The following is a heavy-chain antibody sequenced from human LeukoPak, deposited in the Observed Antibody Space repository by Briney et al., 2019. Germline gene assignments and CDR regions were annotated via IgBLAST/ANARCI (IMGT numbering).Heavy chain of an antibody. CDR1: GFTFNNYG. V-gene: IGHV3-30*02. D-gene: IGHD3-10*01. Sequence: GGSLRLSRAASGFTFNNYGIHWVRQAPGKGLEWVAFIRYDGSNKYYADSVKGRFTISRDNSKNTLYLQMNSLRAEDTAVYYCARSGGLWFGELPTQFDYWGQGTLVTVSS. CDR3: ARSGGLWFGELPTQFDY. CDR2: IRYDGSNK. J-gene: IGHJ4*02.